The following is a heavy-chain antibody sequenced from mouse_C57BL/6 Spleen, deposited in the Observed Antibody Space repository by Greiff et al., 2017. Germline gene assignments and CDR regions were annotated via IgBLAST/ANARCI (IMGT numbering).Heavy chain of an antibody. V-gene: IGHV1-80*01. CDR3: ATYYGSSYDAMDY. Sequence: QVQLQQPGAELVKPGASVKISCKASGYAFSRYWMNWVKQRPGTGLEWIGQIYPGDGDTNYNGKFKGKATLTADKSSSTAYMQLSSLTSEDSAVYFCATYYGSSYDAMDYWGQGTSVTVSS. D-gene: IGHD1-1*01. CDR1: GYAFSRYW. CDR2: IYPGDGDT. J-gene: IGHJ4*01.